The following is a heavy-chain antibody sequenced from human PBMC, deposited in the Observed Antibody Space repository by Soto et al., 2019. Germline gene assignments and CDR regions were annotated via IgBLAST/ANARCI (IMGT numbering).Heavy chain of an antibody. CDR1: GLIFSDYA. CDR2: ISGSGGNT. D-gene: IGHD1-26*01. CDR3: AKDRFGIVGPVDY. J-gene: IGHJ4*02. Sequence: GSLRLSCAASGLIFSDYAMSWVRQSPGEGLECVACISGSGGNTFYADSVKGRFTISRDNSKNTLSLHTNSLSVDDTAVYFCAKDRFGIVGPVDYWGQGTLVTVSS. V-gene: IGHV3-23*01.